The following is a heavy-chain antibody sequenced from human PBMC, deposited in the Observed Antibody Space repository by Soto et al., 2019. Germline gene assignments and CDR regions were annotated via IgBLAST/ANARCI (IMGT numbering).Heavy chain of an antibody. CDR1: GGSISSGGYY. CDR3: ARGAIAAAAPPDY. Sequence: QVQLQESGPGLVKPSQTLSLTCTVSGGSISSGGYYWSWIRQHPGKGLEWIGYIYYSGSTYYNPSLKSRVTLSVDTSKIQFSLKLSSVPAADTAVYYCARGAIAAAAPPDYWGQGTLVTVSS. V-gene: IGHV4-31*03. D-gene: IGHD6-13*01. J-gene: IGHJ4*02. CDR2: IYYSGST.